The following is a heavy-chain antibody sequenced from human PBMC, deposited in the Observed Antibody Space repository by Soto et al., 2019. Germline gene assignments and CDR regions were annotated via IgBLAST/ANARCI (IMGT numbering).Heavy chain of an antibody. CDR2: IIPIFGTA. Sequence: QVQLVQSGAEVKKPGSSVKVSCKASGGTFSSYAISWVRQAPGQGLEWMGGIIPIFGTANYAQKFQGRVTITADESTCTAYMELSSLCSEDTAVYYCARLAFWSGYYYYYYYYGMDVWGQGTTVTVSS. J-gene: IGHJ6*02. CDR1: GGTFSSYA. D-gene: IGHD3-3*01. V-gene: IGHV1-69*01. CDR3: ARLAFWSGYYYYYYYYGMDV.